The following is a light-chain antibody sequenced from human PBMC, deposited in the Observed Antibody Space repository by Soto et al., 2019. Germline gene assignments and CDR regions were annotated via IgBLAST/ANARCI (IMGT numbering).Light chain of an antibody. Sequence: QALGTQPPWASVTPGQRGTISCSGSSSNIESNTVTWYQQLPGTAPKLVIYSNYDRPSGVPDRFSGSTSGTSASLVIRGLQSEDEADYYCAAWDDILNGYVFGGGTKVTVL. J-gene: IGLJ1*01. CDR3: AAWDDILNGYV. V-gene: IGLV1-44*01. CDR1: SSNIESNT. CDR2: SNY.